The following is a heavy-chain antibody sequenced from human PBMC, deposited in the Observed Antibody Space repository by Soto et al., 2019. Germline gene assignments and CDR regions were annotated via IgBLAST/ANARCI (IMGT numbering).Heavy chain of an antibody. CDR2: IKTDGSST. V-gene: IGHV3-74*01. J-gene: IGHJ4*02. CDR3: ARVGVGHYEFDY. Sequence: EVQLVEFGGALVQPGGSLRLSCAASGFTFSSYWMHWVRQAPGEGLVWVSRIKTDGSSTSYADSVKGRFTISRDNAKNTMYLQMNSLRAEDTAVSYCARVGVGHYEFDYWGQGTLVTVSS. CDR1: GFTFSSYW. D-gene: IGHD3-16*01.